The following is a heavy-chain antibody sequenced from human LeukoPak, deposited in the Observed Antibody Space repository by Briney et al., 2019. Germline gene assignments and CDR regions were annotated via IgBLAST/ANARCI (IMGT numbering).Heavy chain of an antibody. V-gene: IGHV3-9*01. CDR1: GFTFDDSA. CDR3: ASSYYYDSSGYSWHAFDI. Sequence: GRSLRLSCAASGFTFDDSAMHWVRQAPGKGLEWVSGISWNSRAIGYADSVKGRFTISRDNAKNSLYLQMNSLRAEDTAVYYCASSYYYDSSGYSWHAFDIWGQGTMVTVSS. J-gene: IGHJ3*02. D-gene: IGHD3-22*01. CDR2: ISWNSRAI.